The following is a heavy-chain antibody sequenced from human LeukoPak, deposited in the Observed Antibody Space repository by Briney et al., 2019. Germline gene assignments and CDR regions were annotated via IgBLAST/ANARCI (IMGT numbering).Heavy chain of an antibody. CDR2: ISVSHRST. CDR3: AKGQYGDYDY. J-gene: IGHJ4*02. D-gene: IGHD4-17*01. Sequence: GGSLRLSCAASGFTFSSYAMSWVRQAPGKGLEWVSAISVSHRSTYYADSVKGRFTISRDDSKNTLYLQMNTLRAEDTAVYYCAKGQYGDYDYWGQGALVTVSS. CDR1: GFTFSSYA. V-gene: IGHV3-23*01.